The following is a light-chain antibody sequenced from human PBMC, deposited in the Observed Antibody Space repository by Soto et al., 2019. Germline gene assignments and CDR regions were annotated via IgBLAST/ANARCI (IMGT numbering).Light chain of an antibody. Sequence: SRPGSVCRSPGQSIHITYTGTSSDIGGHSSVSWYQQRPGEDPKLMIYDVSNRPSGVSNRFSGSKSGNTASLTISGLQADDEADYYCFSYIVTSAYVFGTGTKVTVL. CDR3: FSYIVTSAYV. V-gene: IGLV2-14*01. J-gene: IGLJ1*01. CDR1: SSDIGGHSS. CDR2: DVS.